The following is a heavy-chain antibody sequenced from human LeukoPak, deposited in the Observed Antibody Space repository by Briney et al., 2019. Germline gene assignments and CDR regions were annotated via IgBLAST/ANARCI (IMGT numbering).Heavy chain of an antibody. CDR2: TIPIFGTA. D-gene: IGHD3-22*01. CDR3: ARCCYYDSSGYYYRFDY. V-gene: IGHV1-69*01. CDR1: GGTFSSYA. J-gene: IGHJ4*02. Sequence: SVKVSCKASGGTFSSYAISWVRQAPGQGLEWMGGTIPIFGTANYAQKFQGRVTITADESTSTAYMELSSLRSEDTAVYYCARCCYYDSSGYYYRFDYWGQGTLVTVSS.